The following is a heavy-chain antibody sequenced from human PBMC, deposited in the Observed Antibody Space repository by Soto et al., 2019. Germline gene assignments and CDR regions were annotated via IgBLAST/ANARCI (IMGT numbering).Heavy chain of an antibody. CDR3: ASQYSTTGHSSPRGHFDY. V-gene: IGHV4-39*01. CDR1: GGSISSSSYY. CDR2: IYHSGST. D-gene: IGHD3-22*01. J-gene: IGHJ4*02. Sequence: QLQLQESGPGLVKPSETLSLTCTVSGGSISSSSYYWGWIRQPPGKRLEWIGSIYHSGSTYYNPSLQSRVIISVDTSKNQCSLKLSSVTAADTAVYYCASQYSTTGHSSPRGHFDYWGQGTLVTVSS.